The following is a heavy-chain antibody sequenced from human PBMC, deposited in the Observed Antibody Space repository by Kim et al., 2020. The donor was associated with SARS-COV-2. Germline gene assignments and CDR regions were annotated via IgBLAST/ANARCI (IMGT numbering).Heavy chain of an antibody. CDR3: AREFHRQKSYYDPL. J-gene: IGHJ4*02. D-gene: IGHD3-3*01. V-gene: IGHV3-21*01. CDR1: GFTFSSYS. CDR2: ISSSSSYI. Sequence: GGSLRLSCAASGFTFSSYSMNWVRQAPGKGLEWVSSISSSSSYIYYADSVKGRFTISRDNAKNSLYLQMNSLRAEDTAVYYCAREFHRQKSYYDPLWGQGTLVTVSS.